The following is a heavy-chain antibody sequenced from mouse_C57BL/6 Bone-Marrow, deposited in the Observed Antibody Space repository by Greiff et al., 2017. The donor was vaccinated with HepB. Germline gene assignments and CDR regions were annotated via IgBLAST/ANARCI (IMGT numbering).Heavy chain of an antibody. Sequence: DVQLQESGPGLVKPSQSLSLTCSVTGYSITSGYYWNWIRQFPGNKLEWMGYISYDGSNNYNPSLKNRISLTRDTSTNQFFLTLNAVTTEDTATYYCARGDYGSNFDYWGQGTTLTVSS. CDR1: GYSITSGYY. V-gene: IGHV3-6*01. J-gene: IGHJ2*01. CDR2: ISYDGSN. CDR3: ARGDYGSNFDY. D-gene: IGHD1-1*01.